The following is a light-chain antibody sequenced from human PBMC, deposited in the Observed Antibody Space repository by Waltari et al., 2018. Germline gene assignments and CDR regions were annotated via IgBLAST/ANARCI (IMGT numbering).Light chain of an antibody. Sequence: QSALTQPASVSGSPGQSITISCTGTSSDVWSYNLVSWYQQHPGKAPKLMIYEGSKRPSGVSNRFSGCQSGNPASLTISGLQAEDEADYYCCSYAGSSTWVFGGGTKLTVL. V-gene: IGLV2-23*01. CDR3: CSYAGSSTWV. CDR2: EGS. J-gene: IGLJ3*02. CDR1: SSDVWSYNL.